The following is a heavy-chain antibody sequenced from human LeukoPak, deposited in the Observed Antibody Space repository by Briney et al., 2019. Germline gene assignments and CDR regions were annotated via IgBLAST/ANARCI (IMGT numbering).Heavy chain of an antibody. Sequence: GESLKISCKGSGYSFTSYWIGWVRQMPGKGLEWMGIIYPSDSDTRYSPSFQGQVTISADKSISTAYLQWSSLKASDTAMYYCARSRDRGIAARPYDYWGQGTLVTVSS. J-gene: IGHJ4*02. V-gene: IGHV5-51*01. CDR2: IYPSDSDT. CDR1: GYSFTSYW. D-gene: IGHD6-6*01. CDR3: ARSRDRGIAARPYDY.